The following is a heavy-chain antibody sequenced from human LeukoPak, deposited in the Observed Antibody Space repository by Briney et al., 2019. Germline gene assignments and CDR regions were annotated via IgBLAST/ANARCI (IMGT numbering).Heavy chain of an antibody. D-gene: IGHD3-10*01. CDR1: GGTFSSYA. CDR3: ARNPHYYGSGSYYSYNYFDY. CDR2: IIPIFGTA. V-gene: IGHV1-69*13. J-gene: IGHJ4*02. Sequence: ASVKVSCKASGGTFSSYAISWVRQAPGQGLEWMGGIIPIFGTANYAQKFQGRVMITADESTSTAYMELSSLRSGDTAVYYCARNPHYYGSGSYYSYNYFDYWGQGTLVTVSS.